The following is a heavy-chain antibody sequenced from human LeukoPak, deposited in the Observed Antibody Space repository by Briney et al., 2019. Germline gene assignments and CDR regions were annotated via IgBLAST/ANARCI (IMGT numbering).Heavy chain of an antibody. D-gene: IGHD3-10*01. CDR1: GFTFSSYW. Sequence: GGSLRLSCAASGFTFSSYWMHWVRQAPGKGLVWVSRINSDGSSTSYADSVKGRFTISRDNAKNTLYLQMNSLRAEDTAVYYCARADYITMVRMRGQGTLVTVSS. V-gene: IGHV3-74*01. CDR3: ARADYITMVRM. CDR2: INSDGSST. J-gene: IGHJ4*02.